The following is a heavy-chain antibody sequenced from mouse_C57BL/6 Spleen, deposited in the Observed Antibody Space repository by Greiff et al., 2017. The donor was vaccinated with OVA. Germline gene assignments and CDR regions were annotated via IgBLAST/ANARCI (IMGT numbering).Heavy chain of an antibody. CDR2: ISSGGSYT. J-gene: IGHJ3*01. CDR3: ARPITTVVASFAY. CDR1: GFTFSSYG. V-gene: IGHV5-6*01. D-gene: IGHD1-1*01. Sequence: EVHLVESGGDLVKPGGSLKLSCAASGFTFSSYGMSWVRQTPDKRLEWVATISSGGSYTYYPDSVKGRFTISRDNAKNTLYLQMSSLKSEDTAMYYCARPITTVVASFAYWGQGTLVTVSA.